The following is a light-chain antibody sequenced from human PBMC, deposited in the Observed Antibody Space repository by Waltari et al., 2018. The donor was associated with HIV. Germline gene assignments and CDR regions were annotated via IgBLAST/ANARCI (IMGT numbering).Light chain of an antibody. J-gene: IGKJ2*01. V-gene: IGKV3-15*01. CDR3: QQYDSGPRGIT. Sequence: EIVMTQSPPTLSVSPGQRVTFSCMASQSISAKVAWYQQRPGQAPRLLIYEAATRPTGIPARFSGSGSGTEFTLTITSLQSEDFATYFCQQYDSGPRGITFGQGTMLEIK. CDR1: QSISAK. CDR2: EAA.